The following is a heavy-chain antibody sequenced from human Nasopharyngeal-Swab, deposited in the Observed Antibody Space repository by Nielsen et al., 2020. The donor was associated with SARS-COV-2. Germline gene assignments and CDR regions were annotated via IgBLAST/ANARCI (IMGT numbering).Heavy chain of an antibody. CDR2: ISAYNGNT. Sequence: WARQAPGQGLEWMGWISAYNGNTNYAQKLQGRVTMTTDTSTSTAYMELRSLRSDDTAVYYCARGFGELSPPWGQGTLVTVSS. V-gene: IGHV1-18*01. CDR3: ARGFGELSPP. J-gene: IGHJ5*02. D-gene: IGHD3-10*01.